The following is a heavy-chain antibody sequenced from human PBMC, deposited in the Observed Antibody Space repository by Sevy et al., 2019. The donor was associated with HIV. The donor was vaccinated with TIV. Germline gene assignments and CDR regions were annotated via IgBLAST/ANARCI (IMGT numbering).Heavy chain of an antibody. D-gene: IGHD3-10*01. CDR2: IGVYNGNS. V-gene: IGHV1-18*01. Sequence: ASVKVSCKASGYTFSSNGIAWVRQAPGQGRQWMGWIGVYNGNSKYAQNLQDRLTMTTDTSTSTAYMELKSLRSDDTAVYYCARVPTYYFGSGTYFDYWGHGTLVTVSS. CDR3: ARVPTYYFGSGTYFDY. J-gene: IGHJ4*01. CDR1: GYTFSSNG.